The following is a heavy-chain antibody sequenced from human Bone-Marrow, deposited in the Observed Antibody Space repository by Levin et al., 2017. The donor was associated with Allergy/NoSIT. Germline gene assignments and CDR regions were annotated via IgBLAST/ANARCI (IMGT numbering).Heavy chain of an antibody. D-gene: IGHD2-2*01. CDR1: GLTFSDYA. CDR3: TKDRYCTSSTCPLDY. Sequence: GESLKISCAVSGLTFSDYAINWVRQAPGKGLEWVSGISGSGDTTYYADSVKGRFTISRDNSRNTLYLEMSGLRAEDTAVYYCTKDRYCTSSTCPLDYWGQGTLVTVSS. V-gene: IGHV3-23*01. J-gene: IGHJ4*02. CDR2: ISGSGDTT.